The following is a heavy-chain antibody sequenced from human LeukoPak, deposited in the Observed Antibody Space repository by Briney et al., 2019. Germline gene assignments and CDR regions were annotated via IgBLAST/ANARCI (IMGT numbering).Heavy chain of an antibody. V-gene: IGHV3-9*01. Sequence: GRSLRLSCAASGFTFDDFAMHWLRQVPGKGLEWVAGISWSGGSIYYADSVKGRFTISRDNTRNSLYLQMNSLRHEDTAFYYCAKDATNAFRAYFDYWGQGALVTVSS. CDR2: ISWSGGSI. J-gene: IGHJ4*02. D-gene: IGHD2-2*01. CDR3: AKDATNAFRAYFDY. CDR1: GFTFDDFA.